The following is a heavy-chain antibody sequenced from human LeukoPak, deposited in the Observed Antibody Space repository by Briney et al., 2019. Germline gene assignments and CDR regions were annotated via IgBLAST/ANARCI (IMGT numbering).Heavy chain of an antibody. CDR2: ISGSGGNT. Sequence: GGSLRLSCAASGFTFSSYAMSWVRQAPGKGLEWVSAISGSGGNTYYADSVKGRFTISRDNSKNTLYMQMNSLRAEDTAVYYCARDQALYGNGAFNIWGQGTLATVSS. V-gene: IGHV3-23*01. J-gene: IGHJ3*02. CDR3: ARDQALYGNGAFNI. CDR1: GFTFSSYA. D-gene: IGHD2-8*01.